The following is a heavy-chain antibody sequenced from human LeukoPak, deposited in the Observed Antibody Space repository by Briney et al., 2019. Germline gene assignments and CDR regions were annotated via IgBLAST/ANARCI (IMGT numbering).Heavy chain of an antibody. Sequence: SETLSLTCTVSGGSISSGSYYWSWIRQPAGKGLEWIGRIYSSGSTNYNPSLKSRVTMSVDTSKNQFSLKLSSVTAADTAVYYCARDRYGDFLTPSYYYYYYMDVWGKGTTVTISS. J-gene: IGHJ6*03. V-gene: IGHV4-61*02. D-gene: IGHD4-17*01. CDR3: ARDRYGDFLTPSYYYYYYMDV. CDR1: GGSISSGSYY. CDR2: IYSSGST.